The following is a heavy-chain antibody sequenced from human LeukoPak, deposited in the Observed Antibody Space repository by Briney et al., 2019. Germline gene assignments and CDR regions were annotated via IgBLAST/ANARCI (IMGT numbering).Heavy chain of an antibody. J-gene: IGHJ3*02. CDR1: GGSISSYY. V-gene: IGHV4-59*01. D-gene: IGHD3-22*01. Sequence: PSETLSLTCTVSGGSISSYYWSWIRQPPGKGLEWIGYIYYSGSTNYNPSLKSRVTISVDTSKNQFPLKLSSVTAADTAVYYCAREAGLYYYDSSGYGAFDIWGQGTMVTVSS. CDR2: IYYSGST. CDR3: AREAGLYYYDSSGYGAFDI.